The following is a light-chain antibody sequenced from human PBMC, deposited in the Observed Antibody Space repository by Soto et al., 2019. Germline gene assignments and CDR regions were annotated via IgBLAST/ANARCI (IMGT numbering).Light chain of an antibody. CDR1: QSVSSY. Sequence: EIVLTQSPATLSLSPGERATLSCRASQSVSSYLAWYQQKPGQAPRLLIYDASNRATGIPARFSGSGSGTDFTLTISSLEPEDFAVYYCQFITVSSVATDLITFGQGTRLEIK. V-gene: IGKV3-11*01. CDR3: QFITVSSVATDLIT. J-gene: IGKJ5*01. CDR2: DAS.